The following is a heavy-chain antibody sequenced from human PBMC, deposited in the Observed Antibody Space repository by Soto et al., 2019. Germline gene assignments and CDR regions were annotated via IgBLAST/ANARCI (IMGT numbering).Heavy chain of an antibody. CDR3: ARLPPGSTWYYFDY. CDR2: INAGNGNT. V-gene: IGHV1-3*01. CDR1: GYTFTSYA. J-gene: IGHJ4*02. Sequence: ASVKVSCKASGYTFTSYAMHWVRQAPGQRLEWMGWINAGNGNTKYSQKFQGRVTITRDTSASTAYMELSSLRSEDTAVYYCARLPPGSTWYYFDYWGQGTLVTVSS. D-gene: IGHD3-10*01.